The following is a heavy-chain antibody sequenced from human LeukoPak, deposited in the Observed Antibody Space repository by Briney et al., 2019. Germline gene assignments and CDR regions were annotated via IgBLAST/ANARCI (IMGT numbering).Heavy chain of an antibody. CDR3: VKGTSTKYYYYGMDV. D-gene: IGHD2-2*01. CDR2: IYSGCST. Sequence: PGESLTLSCAASGFTVSSNYMSWVRQAHREGLEWVSFIYSGCSTYYGDSVKGRFTMSGDNSKNTLYLQMSSLRAEDTAVYYCVKGTSTKYYYYGMDVWGQGTTVTGSS. CDR1: GFTVSSNY. J-gene: IGHJ6*02. V-gene: IGHV3-66*01.